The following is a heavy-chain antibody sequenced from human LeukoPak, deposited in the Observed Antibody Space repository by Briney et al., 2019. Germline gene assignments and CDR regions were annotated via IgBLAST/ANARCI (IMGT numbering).Heavy chain of an antibody. D-gene: IGHD1-26*01. CDR2: IYHSGST. CDR3: ARLGWELLLFDY. CDR1: GYSISSGYY. Sequence: SETLSLTCTVSGYSISSGYYWGWIRQPPGKGLEWIGSIYHSGSTYYNPSLKSRVTISVDTSKNQFSLKLSSVTAADTAVYYCARLGWELLLFDYWGQGTLVTVSS. J-gene: IGHJ4*02. V-gene: IGHV4-38-2*02.